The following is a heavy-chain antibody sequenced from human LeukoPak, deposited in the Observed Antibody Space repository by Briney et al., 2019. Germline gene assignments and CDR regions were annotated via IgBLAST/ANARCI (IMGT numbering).Heavy chain of an antibody. CDR3: AKDRVSWSGTLDY. CDR2: ISGSGGST. Sequence: QAGGSLRLSCAASGFTFSSYAMNWVRQAPGKGLEWVSTISGSGGSTFYADSVKGRFNISRDNSKNTVDLQMNSLRAEDTAVYYCAKDRVSWSGTLDYWGQGTLVTVSS. CDR1: GFTFSSYA. D-gene: IGHD1-1*01. V-gene: IGHV3-23*01. J-gene: IGHJ4*02.